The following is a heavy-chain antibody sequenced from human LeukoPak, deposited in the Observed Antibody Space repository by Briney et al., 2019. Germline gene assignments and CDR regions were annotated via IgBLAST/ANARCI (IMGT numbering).Heavy chain of an antibody. D-gene: IGHD6-19*01. V-gene: IGHV1-69*02. J-gene: IGHJ4*02. CDR3: ARQPQQYSSGWYLSGYYFDY. CDR2: IIPILGIA. CDR1: GGTFSSYT. Sequence: SVKVSCKASGGTFSSYTISWVRQAPGQGLEWMGRIIPILGIANYAQKFQGRVTITTDESTSTAYMELSSLRSEDTAVYYCARQPQQYSSGWYLSGYYFDYWGQGTLVTVSS.